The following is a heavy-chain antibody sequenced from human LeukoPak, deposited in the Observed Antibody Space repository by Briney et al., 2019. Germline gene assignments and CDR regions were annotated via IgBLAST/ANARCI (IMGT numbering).Heavy chain of an antibody. V-gene: IGHV3-74*01. J-gene: IGHJ4*02. CDR3: VREYCGGDCYTDF. D-gene: IGHD2-21*02. Sequence: GGSPRLSCAASGFTFSLYWMHWVRQTPGKGLVWVSRLNGDGSVTNYADSVKGRFTISRDNAKNTLYLQMNSLRAEDTAFYYCVREYCGGDCYTDFWGQGTLVTVSS. CDR2: LNGDGSVT. CDR1: GFTFSLYW.